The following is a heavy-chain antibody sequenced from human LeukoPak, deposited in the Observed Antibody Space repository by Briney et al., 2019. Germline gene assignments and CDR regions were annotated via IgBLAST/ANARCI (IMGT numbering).Heavy chain of an antibody. CDR3: ARDSGEPEYDILTGYYNSDY. CDR2: ISSEGSKN. Sequence: GGSLRLSCAASGFTFSNYGMHWVRQTPGKGLEWVALISSEGSKNIYADSVKGRFTISRDNSKNTVYLQMNSLRAEDTAVYYCARDSGEPEYDILTGYYNSDYWGQGTLVTVSS. D-gene: IGHD3-9*01. CDR1: GFTFSNYG. J-gene: IGHJ4*02. V-gene: IGHV3-30*03.